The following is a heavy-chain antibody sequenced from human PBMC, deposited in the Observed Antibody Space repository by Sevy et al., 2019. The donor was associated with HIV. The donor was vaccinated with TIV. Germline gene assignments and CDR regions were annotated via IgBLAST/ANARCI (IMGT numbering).Heavy chain of an antibody. CDR3: ARDPDEYSSSLNGMDV. D-gene: IGHD6-6*01. CDR1: GYTFTASY. Sequence: ASVKVSCTASGYTFTASYMHWVRQAPGQGLEWMGWINLNSGGTDYAQKFQGRVTMTRDTSISTTYMELTRLTSDDTAVYYCARDPDEYSSSLNGMDVWGQGTSVTVSS. V-gene: IGHV1-2*02. CDR2: INLNSGGT. J-gene: IGHJ6*02.